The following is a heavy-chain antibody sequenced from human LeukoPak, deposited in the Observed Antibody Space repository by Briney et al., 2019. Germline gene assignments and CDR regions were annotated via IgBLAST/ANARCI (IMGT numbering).Heavy chain of an antibody. CDR3: ARADYSSTWSHDYYYMDV. J-gene: IGHJ6*03. D-gene: IGHD6-13*01. CDR1: GYSISSGYY. CDR2: IYHSGST. Sequence: SETLSLTCTVSGYSISSGYYWGWIRQPPGKGLEWIGSIYHSGSTYYDPSLKSRVTISVDTSKNQFSLKLSSVTAADTAVYYCARADYSSTWSHDYYYMDVWGKGTTVTVSS. V-gene: IGHV4-38-2*02.